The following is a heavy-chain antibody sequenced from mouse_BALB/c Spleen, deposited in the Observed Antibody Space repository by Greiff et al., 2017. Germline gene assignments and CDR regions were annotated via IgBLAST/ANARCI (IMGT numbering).Heavy chain of an antibody. J-gene: IGHJ3*01. V-gene: IGHV5-4*02. D-gene: IGHD1-1*02. CDR1: GFTFSDYY. Sequence: EVKLVESGGGLVKPGGSLKLSCAASGFTFSDYYMYWVRQTPEKRLEWVATISDGGSYTYYPDSVKGRFTISRDNAKNNLYLQMSSLKSEDTAMYYCARDGGTGWFAYWGQGTLVTVSA. CDR3: ARDGGTGWFAY. CDR2: ISDGGSYT.